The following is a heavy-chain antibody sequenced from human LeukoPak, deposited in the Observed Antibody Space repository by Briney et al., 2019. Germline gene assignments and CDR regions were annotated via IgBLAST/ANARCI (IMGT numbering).Heavy chain of an antibody. CDR3: ARHGAGDYDFWSGYYGVYYMDV. Sequence: SETLSLTCTVSGDSISNYYWTWIQQPPGKGLEWIGYTYNNESPNYNTSLKGRVTISVDTSKNQFSLNLTSVTAADTAVYYCARHGAGDYDFWSGYYGVYYMDVWGKGTTVTVSS. V-gene: IGHV4-59*01. J-gene: IGHJ6*03. CDR2: TYNNESP. CDR1: GDSISNYY. D-gene: IGHD3-3*01.